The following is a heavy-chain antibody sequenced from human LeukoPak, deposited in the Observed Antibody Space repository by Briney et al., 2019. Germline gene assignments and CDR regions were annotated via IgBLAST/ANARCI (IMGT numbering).Heavy chain of an antibody. Sequence: GGSLRLSCAASGFPFCSYAMHWVRQAPGKGLEWVAVISYDGSNKYYADSVKGRFAVSRDNAKSSLYLEMNSLRAEDTAVYYCANSRRSSFFDWGQGTLITVSS. J-gene: IGHJ4*02. CDR3: ANSRRSSFFD. D-gene: IGHD1-14*01. CDR2: ISYDGSNK. CDR1: GFPFCSYA. V-gene: IGHV3-30*09.